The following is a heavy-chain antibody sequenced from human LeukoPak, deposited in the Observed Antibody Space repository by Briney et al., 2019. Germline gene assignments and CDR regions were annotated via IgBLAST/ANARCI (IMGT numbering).Heavy chain of an antibody. CDR2: IYHSGST. CDR3: ASRAGAGPFDY. V-gene: IGHV4-4*02. D-gene: IGHD6-19*01. J-gene: IGHJ4*02. CDR1: GCSISSSNW. Sequence: PSGTLSLTCAVSGCSISSSNWWSWVRHPPGKGLEWIGQIYHSGSTNHNPSLKSRVTISVDKSKNPFSLKLRSVTAADTAVYYCASRAGAGPFDYWGQGTLVTVSS.